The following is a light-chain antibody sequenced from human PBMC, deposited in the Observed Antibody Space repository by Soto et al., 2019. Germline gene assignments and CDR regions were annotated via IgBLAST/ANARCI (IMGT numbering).Light chain of an antibody. Sequence: QSALTQPPSASGSPGQSVTISCTGTSSDIGGYNFVSWYRHHPGKAPQLLIYQVSQRPSGVPDRFSGSKSGNMASLTVSGLQAEDEAEYYCCSYGGSRNYVFGTGTKLTVL. CDR1: SSDIGGYNF. CDR3: CSYGGSRNYV. CDR2: QVS. J-gene: IGLJ1*01. V-gene: IGLV2-8*01.